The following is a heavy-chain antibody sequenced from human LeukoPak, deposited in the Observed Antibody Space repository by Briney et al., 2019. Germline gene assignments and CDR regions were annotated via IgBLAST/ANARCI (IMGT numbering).Heavy chain of an antibody. CDR3: ARGLLGEGFDY. V-gene: IGHV4-34*01. D-gene: IGHD3-16*01. Sequence: SETLSLTCAVYGGSFSGYYCSWIRQPPGKGLEWIGEINHSGSTNYNPSLKSRVTISVDTSKNQFSLKLSSVTAADTAVYYCARGLLGEGFDYWGQGTLVTVSS. CDR2: INHSGST. CDR1: GGSFSGYY. J-gene: IGHJ4*02.